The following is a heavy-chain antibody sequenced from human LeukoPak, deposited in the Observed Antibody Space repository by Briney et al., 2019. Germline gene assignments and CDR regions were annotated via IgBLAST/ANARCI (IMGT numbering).Heavy chain of an antibody. V-gene: IGHV4-4*09. Sequence: SETLSLTCTVSGGSLSSDYWSWIRQPPGKGLEWIGYIYASGSTSYSPSLKSRVTISLDMSRNQFSLKLSSVTAADTAVYYCARRGPNGSVWSDWFDPWGPGTLVTVSS. J-gene: IGHJ5*02. D-gene: IGHD6-19*01. CDR1: GGSLSSDY. CDR2: IYASGST. CDR3: ARRGPNGSVWSDWFDP.